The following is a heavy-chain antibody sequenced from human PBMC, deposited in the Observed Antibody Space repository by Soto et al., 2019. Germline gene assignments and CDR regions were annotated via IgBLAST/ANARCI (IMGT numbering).Heavy chain of an antibody. Sequence: SVKVSCKASGGTFSSYAISWVRQAPGQGLEWMGGIIPIFGTANYAQKFQGRVTITADESTSTAYMELSSLRSEDTAVYYCARDHHYDDSSGYLLDLWGQGTLVTVSS. CDR1: GGTFSSYA. CDR3: ARDHHYDDSSGYLLDL. CDR2: IIPIFGTA. V-gene: IGHV1-69*13. J-gene: IGHJ4*02. D-gene: IGHD3-22*01.